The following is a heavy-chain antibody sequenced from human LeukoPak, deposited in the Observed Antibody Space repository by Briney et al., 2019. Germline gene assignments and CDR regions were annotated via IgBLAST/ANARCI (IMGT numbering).Heavy chain of an antibody. CDR2: IYYSGST. V-gene: IGHV4-31*03. CDR1: GGSISSGGYY. J-gene: IGHJ4*02. D-gene: IGHD3-22*01. CDR3: APLRYDSSGYYSFDY. Sequence: SQTLSLTCTVSGGSISSGGYYWSWIRQHPGKGLEWIGYIYYSGSTYYNPSLISRVTISVDTSKNQFSLKLSSVTAADTAVYYCAPLRYDSSGYYSFDYWGQGTLVTVSS.